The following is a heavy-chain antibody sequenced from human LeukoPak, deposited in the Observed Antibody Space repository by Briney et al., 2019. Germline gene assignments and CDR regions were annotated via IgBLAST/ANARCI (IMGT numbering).Heavy chain of an antibody. CDR2: ISYDGSNK. CDR3: AYDDYGDY. CDR1: GFTFSDYW. V-gene: IGHV3-30*18. J-gene: IGHJ4*02. Sequence: GGSLRLSCAASGFTFSDYWMSWVRQAPGKGLEWVAVISYDGSNKYYADSVKGRFTISRDNSKNTLYLQMNSLRAEDTAVYYCAYDDYGDYWGQGTLVTVSS.